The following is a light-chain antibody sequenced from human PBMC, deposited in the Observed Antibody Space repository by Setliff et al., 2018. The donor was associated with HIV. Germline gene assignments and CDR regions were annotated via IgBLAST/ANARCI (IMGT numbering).Light chain of an antibody. Sequence: TVVTQAPSLSVSPGGTVTLTCGLSSGAVSNSHKPSWYQQTPGQPPRTLIYDTNSRSSGVPDRFSGSIFGNTAALTITGAQADDESDYYCVLFVSTAYVFGTGTKVTVL. CDR2: DTN. CDR1: SGAVSNSHK. J-gene: IGLJ1*01. V-gene: IGLV8-61*01. CDR3: VLFVSTAYV.